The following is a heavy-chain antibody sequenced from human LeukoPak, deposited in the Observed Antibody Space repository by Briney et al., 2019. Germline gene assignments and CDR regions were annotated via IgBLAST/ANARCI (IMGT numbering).Heavy chain of an antibody. Sequence: GGCLRLSCVTSGFTFRGHWMSWFRQAPGKGLEWVGNIQPDGSGAFYVDAMRGRFTISRDNAQNSLYLQINSLRAEDTAVYYCAREDDHNTNDCWGQGTLVTVSS. V-gene: IGHV3-7*01. CDR1: GFTFRGHW. CDR2: IQPDGSGA. D-gene: IGHD5-24*01. J-gene: IGHJ4*02. CDR3: AREDDHNTNDC.